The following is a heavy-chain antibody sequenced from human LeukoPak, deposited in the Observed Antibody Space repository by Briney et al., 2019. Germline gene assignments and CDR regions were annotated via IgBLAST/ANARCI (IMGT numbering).Heavy chain of an antibody. J-gene: IGHJ5*02. D-gene: IGHD7-27*01. Sequence: SETLSLTCSVSGGSIRNYYWSWIRQPLGKGLEWIGYIFYSGSTNYNPSLKSRVTISVDTSRNQFSLNLTSVTAADTAVYFCARHPPLGTEQIHWLDPWGQGTLVTVSS. CDR3: ARHPPLGTEQIHWLDP. V-gene: IGHV4-59*08. CDR1: GGSIRNYY. CDR2: IFYSGST.